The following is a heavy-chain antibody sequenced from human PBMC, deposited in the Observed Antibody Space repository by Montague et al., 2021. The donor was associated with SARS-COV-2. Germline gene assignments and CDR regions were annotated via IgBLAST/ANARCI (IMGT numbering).Heavy chain of an antibody. J-gene: IGHJ6*02. V-gene: IGHV4-34*01. Sequence: SETLSLTCAVYGGSSTNYFWTWIRQTPAKGLEWIGEITHTGNRDFNPSLKSRVILSVDKSKSQFSLELTSVTAADTGVYYCARGTGQQLVFSYVYYGMDIWGQGTTVSVSS. CDR2: ITHTGNR. D-gene: IGHD5-24*01. CDR1: GGSSTNYF. CDR3: ARGTGQQLVFSYVYYGMDI.